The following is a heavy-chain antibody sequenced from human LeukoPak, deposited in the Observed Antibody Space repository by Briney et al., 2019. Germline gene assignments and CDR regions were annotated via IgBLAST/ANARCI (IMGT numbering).Heavy chain of an antibody. D-gene: IGHD3-22*01. CDR2: IYSGGST. CDR3: ARESGYYDSSGYYYYYYGMDV. CDR1: GFTFSSYV. J-gene: IGHJ6*02. Sequence: GGSLRLSCAASGFTFSSYVMNWVRQAPGKGLEWVSVIYSGGSTYYADSVKGRFTISRDNSKNTLYLQMNSLRAEDTAVYYCARESGYYDSSGYYYYYYGMDVWGQGTTVTVSS. V-gene: IGHV3-66*01.